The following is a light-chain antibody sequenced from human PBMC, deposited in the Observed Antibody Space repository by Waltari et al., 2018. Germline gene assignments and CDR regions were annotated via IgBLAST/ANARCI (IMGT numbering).Light chain of an antibody. J-gene: IGKJ1*01. CDR2: DAS. V-gene: IGKV3-20*01. CDR1: QSVSRP. Sequence: EIVLPQSPGTLSLSPGERATLPCRASQSVSRPLPGYQQKPAQAPRLLIHDASTRATGSPDRCSGSGSRTDFSLTISRLEPEDFAVYYCQKYVSLPATFGQGTKVEIK. CDR3: QKYVSLPAT.